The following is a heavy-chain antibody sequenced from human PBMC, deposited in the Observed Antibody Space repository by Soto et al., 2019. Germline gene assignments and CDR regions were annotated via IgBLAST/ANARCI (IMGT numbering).Heavy chain of an antibody. Sequence: EVQLVGSGGGLVQPGGSLRLSCAASGFTFSSYWMSWVRQAPVKGLEWVGNIKQDGSEKNYVDFMEGRFTISRDNAENSLYLQMNSLRVEDTAVYYCARIASAGRGWDVWGQGTTVVVSS. D-gene: IGHD6-13*01. CDR1: GFTFSSYW. V-gene: IGHV3-7*01. CDR3: ARIASAGRGWDV. CDR2: IKQDGSEK. J-gene: IGHJ6*02.